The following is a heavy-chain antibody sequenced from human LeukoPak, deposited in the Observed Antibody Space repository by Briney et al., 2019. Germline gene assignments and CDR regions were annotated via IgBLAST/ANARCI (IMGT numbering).Heavy chain of an antibody. CDR2: ISYDGSNK. J-gene: IGHJ4*02. D-gene: IGHD1-26*01. Sequence: AGGSLRLSCAASGFTFSSYAMHWVRQAPGKGLEWVAVISYDGSNKYYADSVKGRFTISRDNSKNTLYLQMNSLRAEDTAGYYCARDQSGSYSYFDYWGQGTLVTVSS. CDR1: GFTFSSYA. CDR3: ARDQSGSYSYFDY. V-gene: IGHV3-30-3*01.